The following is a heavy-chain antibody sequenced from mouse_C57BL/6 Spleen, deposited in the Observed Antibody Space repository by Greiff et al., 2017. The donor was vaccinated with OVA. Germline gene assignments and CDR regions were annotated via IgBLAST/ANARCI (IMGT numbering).Heavy chain of an antibody. CDR2: IDPETGGT. Sequence: QLQQSGAELVRPGASVTLSCKASGYTFTDYEMHWVKQTPVHGLEWIGAIDPETGGTAYNQKFKGKAILTADKSSSTAYMELRSLTSEDSAVYYCTRRDYDGYPFAYWGQGTLVTVSA. CDR3: TRRDYDGYPFAY. CDR1: GYTFTDYE. J-gene: IGHJ3*01. D-gene: IGHD2-3*01. V-gene: IGHV1-15*01.